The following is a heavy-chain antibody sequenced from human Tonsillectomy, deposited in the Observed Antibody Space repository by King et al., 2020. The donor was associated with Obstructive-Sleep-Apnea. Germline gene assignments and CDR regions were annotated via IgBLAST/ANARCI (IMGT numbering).Heavy chain of an antibody. V-gene: IGHV4-34*01. Sequence: VQLQQWGAGLLQPSETLSLTCAVYGGSFSAYYWSWIRQPPGRGLEWIAEINHSGSANYNPSLKTRVTMSVDTSKNHYSLKLSSVTAADTAVYYCASTSANDFPDWGQGTLVTVSS. D-gene: IGHD3-3*01. CDR3: ASTSANDFPD. CDR1: GGSFSAYY. J-gene: IGHJ4*02. CDR2: INHSGSA.